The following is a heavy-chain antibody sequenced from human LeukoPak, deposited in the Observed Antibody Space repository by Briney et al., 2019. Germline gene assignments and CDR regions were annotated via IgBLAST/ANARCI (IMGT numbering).Heavy chain of an antibody. D-gene: IGHD5-24*01. CDR3: ARGSRWLQYVDY. CDR1: GGSISSGGYY. V-gene: IGHV4-34*01. CDR2: INHSGST. Sequence: SETLSLTCAVSGGSISSGGYYWSWIRQPPGKGLEWIGEINHSGSTNYNPSLKSRVTISVDTSKNQFSLKLSSVTAADTAVYYCARGSRWLQYVDYWGQGTLVTVSS. J-gene: IGHJ4*02.